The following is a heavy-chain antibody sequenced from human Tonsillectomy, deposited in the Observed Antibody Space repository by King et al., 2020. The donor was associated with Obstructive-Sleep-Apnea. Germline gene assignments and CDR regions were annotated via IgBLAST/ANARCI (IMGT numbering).Heavy chain of an antibody. CDR2: IYYSGST. CDR3: ARFGVTMVRGVDY. V-gene: IGHV4-39*07. J-gene: IGHJ4*02. D-gene: IGHD3-10*01. CDR1: GGSISSSSYY. Sequence: QLQESGPGLVKPSETLSLTCTVSGGSISSSSYYWGWIRQPPGKGLEWIGSIYYSGSTYYNPSLKSRVTISVDTSKNQFSLKLSSVTAADTAVYYCARFGVTMVRGVDYWGQGTLVTVSS.